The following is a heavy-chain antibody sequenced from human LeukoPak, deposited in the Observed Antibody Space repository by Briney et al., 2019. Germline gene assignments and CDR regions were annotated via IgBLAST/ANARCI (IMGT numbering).Heavy chain of an antibody. V-gene: IGHV4-4*08. CDR1: GGSITGYH. Sequence: PSETLSLTCTVSGGSITGYHWNWIRQPPGKGLEWIGYIYSSETTVYKPSLKGRATISADTSKNQFSLKLASVTAADTAIYYCARRNDFDIWGQGTMVTVSS. CDR2: IYSSETT. CDR3: ARRNDFDI. J-gene: IGHJ3*02.